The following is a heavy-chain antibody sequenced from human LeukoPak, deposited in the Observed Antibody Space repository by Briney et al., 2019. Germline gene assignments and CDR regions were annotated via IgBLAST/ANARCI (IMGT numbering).Heavy chain of an antibody. Sequence: PGGSLRLSCAASGFTFSSYAMSWVRQAPGKGLEWVSAISGSGGSTYYADSVKGRFTISRDNSKNTLYLQMNSLRAEDTAVYYCAKDTYYDFWSGYTNFDYWGQGTLVTVSS. CDR1: GFTFSSYA. J-gene: IGHJ4*02. CDR2: ISGSGGST. V-gene: IGHV3-23*01. CDR3: AKDTYYDFWSGYTNFDY. D-gene: IGHD3-3*01.